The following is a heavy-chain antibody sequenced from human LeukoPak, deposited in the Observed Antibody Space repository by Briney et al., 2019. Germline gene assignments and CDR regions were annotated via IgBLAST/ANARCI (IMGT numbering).Heavy chain of an antibody. CDR1: GGSINRWF. D-gene: IGHD3-3*01. CDR2: FESSGRI. Sequence: SETLSLTCSVSGGSINRWFWSWIRQPAGKGLEWIGRFESSGRIIYNPSFRSRVTMAVDTSKIQFSLKLSSVAATDTAVYFCARLRFDFWSGYTHPYFDYWGQGTLVTVSS. J-gene: IGHJ4*02. CDR3: ARLRFDFWSGYTHPYFDY. V-gene: IGHV4-4*07.